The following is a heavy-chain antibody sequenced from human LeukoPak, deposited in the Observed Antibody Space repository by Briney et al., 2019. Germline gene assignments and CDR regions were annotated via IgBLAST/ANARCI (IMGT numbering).Heavy chain of an antibody. D-gene: IGHD3-22*01. J-gene: IGHJ4*02. V-gene: IGHV5-51*01. CDR3: ARLVGYYDNSGLYYFDH. CDR1: GYSFTSYW. Sequence: GESLKISCKGSGYSFTSYWIGWVRQMPGKGLEWMGIIYPGDSDTRYSPSFQGQVTISADNSINTAYVQWSSLKASDTAIYYCARLVGYYDNSGLYYFDHWGQGTLVTVSS. CDR2: IYPGDSDT.